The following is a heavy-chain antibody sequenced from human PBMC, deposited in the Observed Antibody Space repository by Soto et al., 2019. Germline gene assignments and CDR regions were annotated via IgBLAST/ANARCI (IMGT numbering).Heavy chain of an antibody. J-gene: IGHJ4*02. CDR1: GFTFSDYG. Sequence: QVQLVESGGGVVQPGRSLRLSCGVSGFTFSDYGMHWVRQAPGKGLEWVAIISYDGRNKFYGDSVKGRFTISRDNSKNTLYLQMNSLRPEDTAVYYCAKDRHFWNRIGYFDYWGQGTLVTISS. V-gene: IGHV3-30*18. D-gene: IGHD1-1*01. CDR3: AKDRHFWNRIGYFDY. CDR2: ISYDGRNK.